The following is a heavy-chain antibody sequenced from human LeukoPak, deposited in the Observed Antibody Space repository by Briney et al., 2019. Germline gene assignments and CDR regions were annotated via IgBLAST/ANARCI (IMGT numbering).Heavy chain of an antibody. D-gene: IGHD3-22*01. Sequence: ASVKVSCKASGNTFTAYYMYWVRQAPGQELEWMGWINPNSGGTKSAQKFQGRVTMTRDTSISTAYMELSRLISDDTAVYYCARAGYYATSGPDYWGQGTLVTVSS. CDR1: GNTFTAYY. CDR3: ARAGYYATSGPDY. CDR2: INPNSGGT. V-gene: IGHV1-2*02. J-gene: IGHJ4*02.